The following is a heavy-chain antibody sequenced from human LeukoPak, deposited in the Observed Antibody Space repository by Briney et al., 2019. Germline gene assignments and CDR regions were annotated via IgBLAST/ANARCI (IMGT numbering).Heavy chain of an antibody. Sequence: AGGSLRLSCAASGFTFSSYSMNWVRQAPGKGLEWVGRIKSKTDGGTTDYAAPVKGRFTISRDDSKNTLYLQMNSLKTEDTAVYYCTTDRSGYDSSGYYFNYFDYWGQGTLVTVSS. CDR1: GFTFSSYS. J-gene: IGHJ4*02. V-gene: IGHV3-15*01. D-gene: IGHD3-22*01. CDR2: IKSKTDGGTT. CDR3: TTDRSGYDSSGYYFNYFDY.